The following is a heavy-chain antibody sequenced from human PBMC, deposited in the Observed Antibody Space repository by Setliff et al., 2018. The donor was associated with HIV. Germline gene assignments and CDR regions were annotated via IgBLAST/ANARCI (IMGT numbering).Heavy chain of an antibody. CDR3: ARGHSSSAYDAYDI. V-gene: IGHV1-3*01. J-gene: IGHJ3*02. CDR2: INVGNDNT. CDR1: GYMFTRYD. D-gene: IGHD6-6*01. Sequence: ASVKVSCKASGYMFTRYDMHWVRQAPGQRLEWMGWINVGNDNTKYSQTLQGRVTIARDTSASTAYMELSSLRSEDTAVYYCARGHSSSAYDAYDIWGQGTMVTVSS.